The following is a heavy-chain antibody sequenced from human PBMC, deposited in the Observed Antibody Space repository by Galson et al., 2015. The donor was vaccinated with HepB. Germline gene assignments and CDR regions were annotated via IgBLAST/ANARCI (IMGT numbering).Heavy chain of an antibody. J-gene: IGHJ6*03. CDR2: INSDGSST. CDR3: ARDRSFWSGYYHPAYYYYMDV. Sequence: SLRLSCAASGFTFSSYWMHWVRQAPGKGLVWVSRINSDGSSTSYADSVKGRFTISRDNAKNTLYLQMNSLRAEDTAVYYCARDRSFWSGYYHPAYYYYMDVWGKGTTVTVSS. V-gene: IGHV3-74*01. D-gene: IGHD3-3*01. CDR1: GFTFSSYW.